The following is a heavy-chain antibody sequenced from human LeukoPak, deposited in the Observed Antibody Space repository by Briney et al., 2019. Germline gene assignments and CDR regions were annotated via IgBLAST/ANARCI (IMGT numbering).Heavy chain of an antibody. CDR3: AREDIVVVVAATLVAFDI. Sequence: ASVTVSCKASGYTFTGYYMHWVRQAPGQGLEWMGWINPNSGGTNYAQKFQGRVTMTRDKSISTAYMELSRLRSDDTAVYYCAREDIVVVVAATLVAFDIWGQGTMVTVSS. J-gene: IGHJ3*02. CDR1: GYTFTGYY. V-gene: IGHV1-2*02. D-gene: IGHD2-15*01. CDR2: INPNSGGT.